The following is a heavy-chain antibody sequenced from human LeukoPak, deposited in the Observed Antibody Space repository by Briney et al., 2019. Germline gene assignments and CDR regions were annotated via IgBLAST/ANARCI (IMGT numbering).Heavy chain of an antibody. CDR2: ISNTSGTI. V-gene: IGHV3-48*04. D-gene: IGHD3-10*02. Sequence: GSLRLSCAASGFPFSTYSMNWVRLAPGKGLEWVSFISNTSGTIYYADSVKGRFTISRDNAKNSLYLQMNSLRAEDTAVYYCAELGITMIGGVWGKGTTVTISS. CDR1: GFPFSTYS. CDR3: AELGITMIGGV. J-gene: IGHJ6*04.